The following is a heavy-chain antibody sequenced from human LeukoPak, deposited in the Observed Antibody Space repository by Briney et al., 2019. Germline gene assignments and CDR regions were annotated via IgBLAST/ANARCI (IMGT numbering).Heavy chain of an antibody. J-gene: IGHJ4*02. CDR2: ISYDGSNK. CDR1: GFTFSSYA. V-gene: IGHV3-30-3*01. Sequence: QPGGSLRLSCAASGFTFSSYAMHWVRQAPGKGLEWVAVISYDGSNKYYADSVKGRFTISRDSSKNTLYLQMNSLRAEDTAVYYCARGAYSSSFRGWLGYWGQGTLVTVSS. CDR3: ARGAYSSSFRGWLGY. D-gene: IGHD6-13*01.